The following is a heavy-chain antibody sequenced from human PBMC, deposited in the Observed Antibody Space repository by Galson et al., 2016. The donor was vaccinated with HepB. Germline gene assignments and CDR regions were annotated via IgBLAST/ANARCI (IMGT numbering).Heavy chain of an antibody. CDR3: AKGHCSGGTRVYFDS. J-gene: IGHJ4*02. CDR2: ITGSADST. CDR1: GFTFSNYA. V-gene: IGHV3-23*01. Sequence: SLRLSCAASGFTFSNYAMSWVRQAPGKGLEWVSSITGSADSTYYADSVKGRFTISRDNSKNTLYLQMNSLRAEDTAVYYCAKGHCSGGTRVYFDSWGPGTLVTVSS. D-gene: IGHD2-15*01.